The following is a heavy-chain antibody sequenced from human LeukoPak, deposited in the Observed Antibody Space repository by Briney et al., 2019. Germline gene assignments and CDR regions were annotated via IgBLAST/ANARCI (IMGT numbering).Heavy chain of an antibody. Sequence: PGGSLRLSCAASGFTFSSYEMNRVRQAPGKGLEWVSYISSSGSTIYYADSVKGRFTISRDNSKNALYLQINSLGAEDTAVYYCAKDRLGAMLYFDCRGQGTLVTVSS. CDR2: ISSSGSTI. CDR1: GFTFSSYE. CDR3: AKDRLGAMLYFDC. J-gene: IGHJ4*02. D-gene: IGHD1-26*01. V-gene: IGHV3-48*03.